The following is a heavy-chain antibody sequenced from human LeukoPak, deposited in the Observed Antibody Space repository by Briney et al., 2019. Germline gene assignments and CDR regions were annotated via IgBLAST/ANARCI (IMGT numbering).Heavy chain of an antibody. Sequence: GGSLRLSCAASGFTFSSYEMNWVRQAPGKGLDWVSYISSSGSTIYYADSVKGRFTISRDNAKNSLYLQMNSLRAEDTAVYYCARGDYYYDSSGYQLASWGLDVWGKGTTVTVSS. V-gene: IGHV3-48*03. CDR2: ISSSGSTI. D-gene: IGHD3-22*01. CDR1: GFTFSSYE. CDR3: ARGDYYYDSSGYQLASWGLDV. J-gene: IGHJ6*04.